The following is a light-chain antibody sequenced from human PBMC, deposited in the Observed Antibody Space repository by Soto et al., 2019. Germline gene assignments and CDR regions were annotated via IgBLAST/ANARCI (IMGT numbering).Light chain of an antibody. V-gene: IGLV2-8*01. Sequence: QSALTQPPSASGSPGQSVTISCTGTSTDVGEYNYVSWYQHHPGKAPKLLIYEVFRRPSGVPDRFSGSKSGNTASLTVSGLQAEDDADYYCSSYAGRDSWRFGGGTKLTVL. J-gene: IGLJ3*02. CDR3: SSYAGRDSWR. CDR2: EVF. CDR1: STDVGEYNY.